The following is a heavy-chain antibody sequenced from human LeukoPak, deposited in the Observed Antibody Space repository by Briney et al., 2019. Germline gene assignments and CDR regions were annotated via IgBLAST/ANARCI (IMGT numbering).Heavy chain of an antibody. V-gene: IGHV3-21*01. CDR1: GFTFSSYS. D-gene: IGHD2-15*01. Sequence: GGSLRLSCAASGFTFSSYSMNWVRQAPGKGLEWVSSISSSSSYIYYADSVKGRFTISRDNAKNSLYLQMNSLRAEDTAVYYCARGLVAMYYFDYWGQGTLVTVSS. CDR3: ARGLVAMYYFDY. J-gene: IGHJ4*02. CDR2: ISSSSSYI.